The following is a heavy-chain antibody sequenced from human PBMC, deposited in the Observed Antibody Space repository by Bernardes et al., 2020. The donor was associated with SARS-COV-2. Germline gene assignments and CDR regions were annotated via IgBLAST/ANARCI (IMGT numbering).Heavy chain of an antibody. V-gene: IGHV3-33*01. CDR3: ARDRGYFSDTLEQWLVPQIKYYFDY. Sequence: GGSLRLSCAASGFTFSSYGMHWVRQAPGKGLEWVAVIWYDGSNKYYADSVKGRFTISRDNSKNTLYLQMNSLRAEDTAVYYCARDRGYFSDTLEQWLVPQIKYYFDYWGQGTLVTVSS. CDR1: GFTFSSYG. J-gene: IGHJ4*02. D-gene: IGHD6-19*01. CDR2: IWYDGSNK.